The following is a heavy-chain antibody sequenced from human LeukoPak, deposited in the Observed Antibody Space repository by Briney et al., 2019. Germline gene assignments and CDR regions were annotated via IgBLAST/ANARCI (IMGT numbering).Heavy chain of an antibody. CDR2: INHSGST. CDR1: GGSFSGYY. D-gene: IGHD2-15*01. Sequence: PSETLSLTCAIYGGSFSGYYWSWIRQPPGKGLEWIGEINHSGSTNYNPSLKSRVTISVDTSKNRFSLKLSSVTAADTAVYYCARGPNIVVVVAATRRWFDPWGQGTLVTVSS. V-gene: IGHV4-34*01. CDR3: ARGPNIVVVVAATRRWFDP. J-gene: IGHJ5*02.